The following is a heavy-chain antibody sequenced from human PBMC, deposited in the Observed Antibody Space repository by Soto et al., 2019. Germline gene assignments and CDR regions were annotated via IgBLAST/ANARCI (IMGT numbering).Heavy chain of an antibody. J-gene: IGHJ5*02. V-gene: IGHV1-69*13. CDR2: IIPIFGTA. CDR3: ARAQDTAMVRNWFDP. Sequence: EASVKVSCKASGGTFSSYAISWVRQAPGQGLEWMGGIIPIFGTANYAQKFQGRVTITADESTSTAYMELSSLRSEDTAVYYCARAQDTAMVRNWFDPWGQGTLVTVSS. CDR1: GGTFSSYA. D-gene: IGHD5-18*01.